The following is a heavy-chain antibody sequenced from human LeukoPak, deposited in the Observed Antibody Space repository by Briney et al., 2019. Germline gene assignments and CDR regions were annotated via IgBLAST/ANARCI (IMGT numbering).Heavy chain of an antibody. V-gene: IGHV4-59*01. D-gene: IGHD6-13*01. J-gene: IGHJ4*02. CDR1: GGSISSYY. CDR2: IYYSGST. Sequence: SETLSLTCTVSGGSISSYYWSWIRQSPGKGLEWIGYIYYSGSTNYNPSLKSRVTISVDTSENQLSLKLSSVTAADTALYYCARAHTSSWYMDYWGQGTLVTVSS. CDR3: ARAHTSSWYMDY.